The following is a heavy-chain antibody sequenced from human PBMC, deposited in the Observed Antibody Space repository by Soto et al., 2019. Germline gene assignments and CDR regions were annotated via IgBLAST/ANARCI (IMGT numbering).Heavy chain of an antibody. J-gene: IGHJ4*02. CDR3: AKDRGFTDPFDY. V-gene: IGHV3-23*01. CDR2: CSDSSSGSGT. Sequence: VQLLESGGGLVQPGGSLRLSCAASGFAFSHYGMSWVRQAPGKVLEWVSRCSDSSSGSGTYYAYDVKGRFTIARDTSKNTLYQQRSIRTAEDTAVYYSAKDRGFTDPFDYWGQGALVTVSS. CDR1: GFAFSHYG. D-gene: IGHD3-10*01.